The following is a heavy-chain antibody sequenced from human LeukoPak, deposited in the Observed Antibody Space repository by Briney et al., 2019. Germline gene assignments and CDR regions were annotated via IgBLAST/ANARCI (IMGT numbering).Heavy chain of an antibody. D-gene: IGHD3-10*01. CDR1: GGSISSGFYD. Sequence: SETLSLTCTVSGGSISSGFYDWYWIRQPAGKGLEWIGHIYTSKSMNYNPSLKSRVTVSVDTSKNQFSLKLTSVTAADTAVYYCTKGRGIWGQGTLVTVSS. V-gene: IGHV4-61*09. CDR3: TKGRGI. J-gene: IGHJ4*02. CDR2: IYTSKSM.